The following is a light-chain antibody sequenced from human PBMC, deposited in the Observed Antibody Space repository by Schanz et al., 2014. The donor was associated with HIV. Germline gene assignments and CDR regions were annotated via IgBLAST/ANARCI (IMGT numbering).Light chain of an antibody. CDR3: SSYAGSNKLVV. Sequence: QSALTQPPSASGSPGQSVNISCTGTSSDVGGYYYVSWYQQHPGKAPKLMIYEVSKRPSGVPDRFSGSKSGNTASLTVSGLQDEDEDDYYCSSYAGSNKLVVFGGGTKLTVL. CDR1: SSDVGGYYY. V-gene: IGLV2-8*01. CDR2: EVS. J-gene: IGLJ2*01.